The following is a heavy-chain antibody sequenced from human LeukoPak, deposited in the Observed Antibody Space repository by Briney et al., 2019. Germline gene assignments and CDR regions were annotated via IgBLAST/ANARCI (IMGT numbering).Heavy chain of an antibody. CDR1: GYSISSGYY. Sequence: SETLSLTCTVSGYSISSGYYWGWIRQPPGKGLEWIGSIYHSGSTYYNPSLKSRVTISVDTSKNQFSLKLSSVTAADTAVYYCARGASITMIVVVITNFDYWGQGTLVTVSS. CDR3: ARGASITMIVVVITNFDY. J-gene: IGHJ4*02. CDR2: IYHSGST. V-gene: IGHV4-38-2*02. D-gene: IGHD3-22*01.